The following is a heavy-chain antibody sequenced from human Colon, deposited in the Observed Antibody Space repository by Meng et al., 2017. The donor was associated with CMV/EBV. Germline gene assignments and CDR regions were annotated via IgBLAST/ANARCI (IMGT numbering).Heavy chain of an antibody. CDR2: IGSSGTIE. J-gene: IGHJ4*02. D-gene: IGHD2-8*01. V-gene: IGHV3-23*05. CDR1: GFTFSSYA. Sequence: GESLKISCAASGFTFSSYAMSWVRQAPGKGLEWVSLIGSSGTIERYADSVKGRFAISRDNSTNTLYLQMNSLRAEDTALYYCAKNGAYFRVDSWGQGTPVTVSS. CDR3: AKNGAYFRVDS.